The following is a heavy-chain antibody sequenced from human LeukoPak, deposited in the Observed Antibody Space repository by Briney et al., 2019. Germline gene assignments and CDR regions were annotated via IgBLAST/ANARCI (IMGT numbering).Heavy chain of an antibody. V-gene: IGHV3-33*06. J-gene: IGHJ4*02. CDR3: AKDKADYVWGSYRLAPAAQPLDY. CDR2: IWYDGSKK. Sequence: PGRSLRLXCAASGFTFSSYGMHWVRQAPGKGLEWVAVIWYDGSKKYYADSVKGRFTISRDNSKNTLYLQMNSLRAEDTAVYYCAKDKADYVWGSYRLAPAAQPLDYWGQGTLVTVSS. CDR1: GFTFSSYG. D-gene: IGHD3-16*02.